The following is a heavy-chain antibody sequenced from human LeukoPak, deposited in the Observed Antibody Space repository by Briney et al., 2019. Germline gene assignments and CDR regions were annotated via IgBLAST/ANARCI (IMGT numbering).Heavy chain of an antibody. CDR2: INHSGST. Sequence: KASETLSLTCAVYGGSFSGYYWSWIRQPPGKGLEWIGEINHSGSTNYNPSLKSRDTISVDTSKNQFSLKLSSVTAADTAVYYCTHGDYGVDYWGQGTLVTVSS. CDR3: THGDYGVDY. D-gene: IGHD4-17*01. V-gene: IGHV4-34*01. CDR1: GGSFSGYY. J-gene: IGHJ4*02.